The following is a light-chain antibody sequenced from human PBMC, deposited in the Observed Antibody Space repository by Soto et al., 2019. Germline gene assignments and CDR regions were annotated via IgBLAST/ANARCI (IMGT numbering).Light chain of an antibody. CDR3: QQYNSYSRT. V-gene: IGKV3-11*01. CDR1: QSVSSY. CDR2: DAS. Sequence: EIVLTQSPATLCLSPGARATLSCSASQSVSSYLAWYQQKPGQAPRLLIYDASSRATGIPDRFSGSGSGTEFTLTISSLQPDDFATYYCQQYNSYSRTFGQGTKVDIK. J-gene: IGKJ1*01.